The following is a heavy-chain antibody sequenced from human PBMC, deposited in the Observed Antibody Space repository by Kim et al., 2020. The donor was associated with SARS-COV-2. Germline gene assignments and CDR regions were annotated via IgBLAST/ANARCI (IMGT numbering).Heavy chain of an antibody. V-gene: IGHV1-46*01. J-gene: IGHJ6*02. D-gene: IGHD1-26*01. CDR3: AFFIDKVPYLPL. Sequence: SYAQKFQGRVTMTRDTSTSTVYMELSSLRSEDTAVYYCAFFIDKVPYLPLWGQGTTVTVSS.